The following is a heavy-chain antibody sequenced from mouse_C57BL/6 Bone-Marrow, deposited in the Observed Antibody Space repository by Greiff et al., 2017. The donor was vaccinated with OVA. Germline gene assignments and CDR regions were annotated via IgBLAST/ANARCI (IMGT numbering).Heavy chain of an antibody. J-gene: IGHJ1*03. V-gene: IGHV14-2*01. CDR3: ARITTVVAHRYFDG. D-gene: IGHD1-1*01. Sequence: VQLQQSGAELVKPGASVKLSCTASGFTITDYYMHWVKQRPEQGLEWIGRIDPEDGETKYDQKFQGKATLTADTSSNTAYLELSSLTSEDTAVYYCARITTVVAHRYFDGWGTGTTVTVSS. CDR2: IDPEDGET. CDR1: GFTITDYY.